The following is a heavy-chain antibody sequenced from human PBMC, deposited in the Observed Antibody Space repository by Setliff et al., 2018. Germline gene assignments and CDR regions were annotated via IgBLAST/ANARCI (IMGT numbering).Heavy chain of an antibody. V-gene: IGHV3-7*01. Sequence: ETLSLTCTVSGGSISSHYWSWIRQPPGKGLEWVANIKEDGSEKYYVDSVKGRFTISRDNAKNSLYLQMDSLRVEDTAVYYCIDGRNRAWGVYWGQGTLVTVSS. D-gene: IGHD7-27*01. CDR3: IDGRNRAWGVY. J-gene: IGHJ4*02. CDR2: IKEDGSEK. CDR1: GGSISSHY.